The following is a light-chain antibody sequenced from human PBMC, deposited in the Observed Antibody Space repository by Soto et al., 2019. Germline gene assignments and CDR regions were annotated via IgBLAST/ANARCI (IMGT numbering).Light chain of an antibody. CDR1: SSNIGAGYD. J-gene: IGLJ3*02. CDR3: QSYDSSLSVPWV. V-gene: IGLV1-40*01. Sequence: QAVVTQPPSVSGAPGQRVTISCTGSSSNIGAGYDVHWYQQLPGTAPKLLIYGNSNRPSGVPDRFSGSKSRTSASLAITGLQAEDEADYYCQSYDSSLSVPWVFGGGTQLTVL. CDR2: GNS.